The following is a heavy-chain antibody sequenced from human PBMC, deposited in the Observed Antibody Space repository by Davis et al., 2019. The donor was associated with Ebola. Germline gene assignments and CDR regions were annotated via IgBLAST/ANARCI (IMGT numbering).Heavy chain of an antibody. CDR2: INWNGGST. D-gene: IGHD3-3*01. CDR1: GFTLADYG. V-gene: IGHV3-20*04. CDR3: ARDRRGEWFPDY. J-gene: IGHJ4*02. Sequence: PGRSLTPSCAASGFTLADYGMSWVRQAPGKGLEWVSCINWNGGSTGYADSVKGRFTISRDNAKNSLYLQMNSLRAEDTALYYCARDRRGEWFPDYWGQGTLVTVSS.